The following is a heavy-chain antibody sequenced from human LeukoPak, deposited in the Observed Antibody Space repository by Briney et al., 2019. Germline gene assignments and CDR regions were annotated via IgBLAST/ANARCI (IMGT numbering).Heavy chain of an antibody. V-gene: IGHV3-48*01. D-gene: IGHD6-13*01. J-gene: IGHJ4*02. Sequence: GGSLRLSCAASGFTFSSYSTNSVRQAPGKGLEWVSYITTISSTIYYADSVKGRFTISRDNAKNSLYLQMNSLRAEDTAVYYCARDVNGYSSSWYDYWGQGTLVTVSS. CDR2: ITTISSTI. CDR3: ARDVNGYSSSWYDY. CDR1: GFTFSSYS.